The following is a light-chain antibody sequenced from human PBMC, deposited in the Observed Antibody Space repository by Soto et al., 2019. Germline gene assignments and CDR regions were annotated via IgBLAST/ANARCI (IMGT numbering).Light chain of an antibody. CDR3: QQYDRTPLYT. J-gene: IGKJ2*01. V-gene: IGKV3-20*01. CDR2: ATS. Sequence: EIVLTQSPGTLSLSPGEKATLSCRATQSVDRNFLAWYQQKPGQAPRLLIYATSRRASGIPDRFSAGGSGTDFTLTISRLEPEGFALYYCQQYDRTPLYTFGQGTKLEI. CDR1: QSVDRNF.